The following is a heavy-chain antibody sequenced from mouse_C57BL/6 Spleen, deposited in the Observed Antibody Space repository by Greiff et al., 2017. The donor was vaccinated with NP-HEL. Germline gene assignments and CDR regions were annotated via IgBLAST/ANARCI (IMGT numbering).Heavy chain of an antibody. D-gene: IGHD2-4*01. Sequence: VQVVESGPGLVQPSQSLSITCTVSGFSLTSYGVHWVRQSPGKGLEWLGVIWSGGSTDYNAAFISRLSISKDNSKSQVFFKMNSLQADDTAIYYCARNRGNDYDVFAYWGQGTLVTVSA. CDR1: GFSLTSYG. J-gene: IGHJ3*01. CDR2: IWSGGST. CDR3: ARNRGNDYDVFAY. V-gene: IGHV2-2*01.